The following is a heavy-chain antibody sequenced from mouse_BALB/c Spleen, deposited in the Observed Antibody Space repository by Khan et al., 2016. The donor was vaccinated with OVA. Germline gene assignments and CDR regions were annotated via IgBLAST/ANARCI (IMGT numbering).Heavy chain of an antibody. V-gene: IGHV5-15*02. Sequence: EVELVESGGGLVQPGGSRKLSCAASGFIFSDYGMAWVRQAPGKGPEWVAFISNLAYSIYYADTVTGRFTISRENAKNTLYLEMSSLRSEDTAMYYCARSWAMDYWGQGTSVTVCS. CDR3: ARSWAMDY. CDR1: GFIFSDYG. J-gene: IGHJ4*01. CDR2: ISNLAYSI.